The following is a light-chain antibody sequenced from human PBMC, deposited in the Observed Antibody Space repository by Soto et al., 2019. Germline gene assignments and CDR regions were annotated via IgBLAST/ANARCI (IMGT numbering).Light chain of an antibody. CDR2: GAS. CDR3: QQSYSSPYT. Sequence: DIQMTQSPSSLSASVGDRVTITCRASQSISSYLNWYQQKPGKAPKLLIYGASSLQSGVPSRFSGSGSGTDFTLTISSRQPEDFATYYCQQSYSSPYTIGQGTKLEIK. V-gene: IGKV1-39*01. CDR1: QSISSY. J-gene: IGKJ2*01.